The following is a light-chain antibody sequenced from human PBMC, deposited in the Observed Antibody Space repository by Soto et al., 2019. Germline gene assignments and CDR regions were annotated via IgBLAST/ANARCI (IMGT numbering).Light chain of an antibody. J-gene: IGLJ2*01. V-gene: IGLV1-44*01. Sequence: QSVLTQPPSASGAPGQRVTISCSGSTSNVGTNTVNWYQQLPGAAPKLLIYFNGQRPSGVPGRFSGSKSGTSGSLAISGLQSEDEADYYCAAWDDSLNAVVFGGGTQLTVL. CDR3: AAWDDSLNAVV. CDR1: TSNVGTNT. CDR2: FNG.